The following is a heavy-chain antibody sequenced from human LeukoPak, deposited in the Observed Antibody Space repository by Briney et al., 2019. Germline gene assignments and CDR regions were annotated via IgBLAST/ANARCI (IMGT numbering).Heavy chain of an antibody. CDR1: GFTFSSYS. CDR2: ISSSSSYI. J-gene: IGHJ4*02. V-gene: IGHV3-21*04. CDR3: AKTGYSSREFDY. D-gene: IGHD6-13*01. Sequence: GGSLRLSCAASGFTFSSYSMNWVRQASGKGLEWVSSISSSSSYIYYADSVKGRFTISRDNAKNSLYLQMNSLRAEDTALYYCAKTGYSSREFDYWGQGTLVTVSS.